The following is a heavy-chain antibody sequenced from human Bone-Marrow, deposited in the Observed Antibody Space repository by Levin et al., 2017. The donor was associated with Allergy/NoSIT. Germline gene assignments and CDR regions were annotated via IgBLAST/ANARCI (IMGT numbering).Heavy chain of an antibody. Sequence: SETLSLTCSVSGDSVSSLTYFWGWIRQPAGTGLEFIGRIFSTGSTDYNPSLKSRVTMSLDTSKNQFSLKLSAVTAADTAIYYCARESWDYYYYMDVWDKGTTVTVSS. CDR1: GDSVSSLTYF. D-gene: IGHD1-26*01. CDR2: IFSTGST. J-gene: IGHJ6*03. CDR3: ARESWDYYYYMDV. V-gene: IGHV4-61*02.